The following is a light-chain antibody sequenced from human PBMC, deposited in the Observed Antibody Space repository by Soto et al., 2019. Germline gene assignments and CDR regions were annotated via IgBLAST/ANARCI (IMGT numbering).Light chain of an antibody. CDR1: SSDVGGYSY. CDR2: DVS. V-gene: IGLV2-11*01. CDR3: CSYAGAFTYV. Sequence: QSALTQPRSVSGSPGHSVTISCTGTSSDVGGYSYVSWYQQHPGKAHKLMISDVSKRPSGVPDRFSGSKFGNTASLTISGLQAEDEADYYCCSYAGAFTYVFGSGTKVTVL. J-gene: IGLJ1*01.